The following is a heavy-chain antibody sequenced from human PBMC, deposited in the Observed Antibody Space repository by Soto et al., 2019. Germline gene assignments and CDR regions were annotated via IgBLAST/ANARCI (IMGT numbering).Heavy chain of an antibody. CDR1: GGSISSSSYY. D-gene: IGHD3-3*01. CDR3: ARHLWSGYYNWFDP. CDR2: IYYSGST. Sequence: SETLSITCTVSGGSISSSSYYWGWIRQPPGKGLEWIGSIYYSGSTYYNPSLKSRVTISVDTSKNQFSLKLSSVTAADTAVYYCARHLWSGYYNWFDPWGQGTLVTVSS. V-gene: IGHV4-39*01. J-gene: IGHJ5*02.